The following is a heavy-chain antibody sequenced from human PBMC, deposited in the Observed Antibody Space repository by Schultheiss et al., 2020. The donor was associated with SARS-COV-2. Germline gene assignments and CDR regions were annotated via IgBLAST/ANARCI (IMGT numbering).Heavy chain of an antibody. V-gene: IGHV4-39*07. CDR1: GGSISSSSYY. D-gene: IGHD3-9*01. CDR2: INHSGST. J-gene: IGHJ3*02. CDR3: ARGGLLLRYFDWLSRDSDAFDI. Sequence: SETLSLTCTVSGGSISSSSYYWGWIRQPPGKGLEWIGEINHSGSTNYNPSLKSRVTISVDTSKNQFSLKLSSVTAADTAVYYCARGGLLLRYFDWLSRDSDAFDIWGQGTMVTVSS.